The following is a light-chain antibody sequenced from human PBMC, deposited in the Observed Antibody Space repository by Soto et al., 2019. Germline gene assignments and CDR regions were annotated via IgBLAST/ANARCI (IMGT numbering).Light chain of an antibody. CDR2: LGS. J-gene: IGKJ2*01. CDR3: MQALQTPS. Sequence: DLVMTQSPLSLPVTPGEPASISCRSSQSLLHSNGYNYLDWYLQKPVQSPQLLIYLGSNRASGVPDRFSGSGSGTDFTLKISRFEAEDVGVYYCMQALQTPSFGQGTKLEIK. V-gene: IGKV2-28*01. CDR1: QSLLHSNGYNY.